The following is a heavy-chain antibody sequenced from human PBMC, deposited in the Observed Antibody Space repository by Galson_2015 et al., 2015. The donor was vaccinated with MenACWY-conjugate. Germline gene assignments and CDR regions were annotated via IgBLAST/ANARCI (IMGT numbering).Heavy chain of an antibody. Sequence: SLRLSCAASGFAFKTYSMNWVRQAPGKGPEWLSYISSTSTTIHYADSVKGRFTISRDNAKNSLFLQMNSLRAEDMAVYYCAKVPSRVYYYMDVWGKGTEVTVSS. D-gene: IGHD2-2*01. CDR1: GFAFKTYS. CDR2: ISSTSTTI. V-gene: IGHV3-48*01. J-gene: IGHJ6*03. CDR3: AKVPSRVYYYMDV.